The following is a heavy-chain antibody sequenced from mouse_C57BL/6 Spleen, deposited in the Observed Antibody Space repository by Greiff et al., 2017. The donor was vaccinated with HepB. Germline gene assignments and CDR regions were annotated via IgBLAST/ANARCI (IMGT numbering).Heavy chain of an antibody. CDR2: INPNNGGT. Sequence: VQLQQSGPELVKPGASVKISCKASGYTFTDYYMNWVKQSHGKSLEWIGDINPNNGGTSYNQKFKGKATLTVDKSSSTAYMELRSLTSEDSAVYYCAREWFGDAMDYWGQGTSVTVSS. CDR1: GYTFTDYY. V-gene: IGHV1-26*01. D-gene: IGHD2-2*01. J-gene: IGHJ4*01. CDR3: AREWFGDAMDY.